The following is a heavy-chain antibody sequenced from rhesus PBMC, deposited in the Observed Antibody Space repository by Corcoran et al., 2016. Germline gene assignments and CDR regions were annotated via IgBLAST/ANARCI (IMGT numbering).Heavy chain of an antibody. D-gene: IGHD7-45*01. J-gene: IGHJ4*01. Sequence: QVTLKESGPALVKPTQTLTLTCTFSGFSLPTSGLAVGWVRQPPGKALEWLAFFFWDDDKRYSTSLKTRVTISKDTSKNQVVLTMTNMDPVDTATYYCTRRPTWGFEFDFWGQGVLVTVSS. CDR3: TRRPTWGFEFDF. CDR1: GFSLPTSGLA. V-gene: IGHV2-174*01. CDR2: FFWDDDK.